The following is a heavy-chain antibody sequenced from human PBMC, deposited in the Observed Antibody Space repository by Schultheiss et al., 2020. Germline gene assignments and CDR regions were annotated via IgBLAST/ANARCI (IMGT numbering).Heavy chain of an antibody. CDR1: GFTFSDYY. J-gene: IGHJ4*02. CDR2: INHSGST. CDR3: ARARGYYDSSGCYIYYFDY. V-gene: IGHV4-34*01. Sequence: GSLRLSCAASGFTFSDYYMSWIRQPPGKGLEWIGEINHSGSTNYNPSLKSRVTISVDTSKNQFSLKLSSVTAADTAVYYCARARGYYDSSGCYIYYFDYWVQGTLVTVSS. D-gene: IGHD3-22*01.